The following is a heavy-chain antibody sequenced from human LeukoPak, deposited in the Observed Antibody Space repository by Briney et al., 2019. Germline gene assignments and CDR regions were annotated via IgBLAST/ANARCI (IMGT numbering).Heavy chain of an antibody. Sequence: PSETLSLTCTVSSGSISSSSYYWGWIRQPPGKGLEWIGSIYYSGSTYYIPSLKSRVTVSVDTSKNQFSLKLSSVTAADTAVYYCARGRCGGDCYLPKDFDYWGQGTLVTASS. D-gene: IGHD2-21*02. CDR3: ARGRCGGDCYLPKDFDY. J-gene: IGHJ4*02. V-gene: IGHV4-39*01. CDR1: SGSISSSSYY. CDR2: IYYSGST.